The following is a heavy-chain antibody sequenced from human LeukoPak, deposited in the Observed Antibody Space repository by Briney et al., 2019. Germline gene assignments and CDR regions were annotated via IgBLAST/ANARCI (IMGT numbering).Heavy chain of an antibody. CDR2: INHSGST. CDR3: ARGVPPPLRY. CDR1: GGSFSGYY. V-gene: IGHV4-34*01. D-gene: IGHD3-9*01. J-gene: IGHJ4*02. Sequence: PSETLSLTCAVYGGSFSGYYWSWIRQPPGKGLEWIGEINHSGSTNYNPSLKSRVTISVDTSKNQFSLKLSSVTAADTAVYYCARGVPPPLRYWGQGTLVTVSS.